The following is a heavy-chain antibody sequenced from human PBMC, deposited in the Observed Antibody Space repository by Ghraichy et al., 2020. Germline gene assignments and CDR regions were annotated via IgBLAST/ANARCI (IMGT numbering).Heavy chain of an antibody. CDR2: INTNTGNP. CDR1: GYTFTSYA. D-gene: IGHD6-13*01. J-gene: IGHJ1*01. V-gene: IGHV7-4-1*02. CDR3: ARAVSQLVILGPPAEYFQH. Sequence: ASVKVSCKASGYTFTSYAMNWVRQAPGQGLEWMGWINTNTGNPTYAQGFTGRFVFSLDTSVSTAYLQISSLKAEDTAVYYCARAVSQLVILGPPAEYFQHWGQGTLVTVSS.